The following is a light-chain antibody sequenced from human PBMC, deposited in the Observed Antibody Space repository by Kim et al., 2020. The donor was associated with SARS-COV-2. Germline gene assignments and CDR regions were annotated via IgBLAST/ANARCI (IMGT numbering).Light chain of an antibody. J-gene: IGKJ4*01. Sequence: LSAGERATLSCRASQSVNSNFAWYQSKPGQAPRLLIYDASKRATGVPARFSGSGFGTDFTLTISRLEPEDFAVYICLQRSNWPLTFGGGTKVDIK. CDR2: DAS. CDR1: QSVNSN. V-gene: IGKV3-11*01. CDR3: LQRSNWPLT.